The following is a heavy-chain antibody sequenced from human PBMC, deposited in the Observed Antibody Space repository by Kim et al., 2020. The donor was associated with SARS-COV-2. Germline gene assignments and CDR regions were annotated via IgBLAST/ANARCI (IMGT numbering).Heavy chain of an antibody. CDR1: GGSISSYY. Sequence: SETLSLTCTVSGGSISSYYWSWIRQPPGKGLEWIGYIYYSGSTNYNPSLKSRVTISVDTSKNQFSLKLSSVTAADTAVYYCARQTYYYDSSGYDYFNYFDYWGQGTLVTVSS. J-gene: IGHJ4*02. CDR3: ARQTYYYDSSGYDYFNYFDY. D-gene: IGHD3-22*01. CDR2: IYYSGST. V-gene: IGHV4-59*08.